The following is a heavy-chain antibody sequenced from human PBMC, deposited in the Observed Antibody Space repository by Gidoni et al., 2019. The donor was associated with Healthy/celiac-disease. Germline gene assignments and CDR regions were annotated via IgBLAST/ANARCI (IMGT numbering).Heavy chain of an antibody. CDR1: GASISSSSYY. CDR3: ARLSGFLEWLSDNYYYGMDV. Sequence: QLQLQESGPGLVKPSETLSLTCTVSGASISSSSYYWGWIRPPHGKGLEWSGSSYYRGGTSYNPSLKSRVTISVDTSKNQFSLKLSSVTAADTAVYYCARLSGFLEWLSDNYYYGMDVWGQGTTVTVSS. V-gene: IGHV4-39*01. D-gene: IGHD3-3*01. CDR2: SYYRGGT. J-gene: IGHJ6*02.